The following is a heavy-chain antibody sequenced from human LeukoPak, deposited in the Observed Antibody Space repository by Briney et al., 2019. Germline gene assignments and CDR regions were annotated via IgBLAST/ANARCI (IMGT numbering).Heavy chain of an antibody. J-gene: IGHJ4*02. CDR3: ARRVAGAGTSYFDL. Sequence: SQTLSLTCAVSGDSIGIRGYSWSWIRQPPGRGLEWIGYIHQSGNTYYNPSLQSRVTISIGTSNNHYSLNLTSVTAADTAVYFCARRVAGAGTSYFDLWGQGTPVTVSS. CDR2: IHQSGNT. V-gene: IGHV4-30-2*01. CDR1: GDSIGIRGYS. D-gene: IGHD6-13*01.